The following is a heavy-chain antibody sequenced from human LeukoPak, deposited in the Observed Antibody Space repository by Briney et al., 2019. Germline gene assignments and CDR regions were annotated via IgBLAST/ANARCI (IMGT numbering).Heavy chain of an antibody. Sequence: GGSLRLSCTASGLTFGDYAMSWFRQAPGKGLEWVGFIRSKAYGGTTEYAASVKGRFTISRDDSKSIAYLQMNSLKTEDTAVYYCTRGRIIVVVTALPSYFDYWGQGTLVTVSS. CDR3: TRGRIIVVVTALPSYFDY. V-gene: IGHV3-49*03. J-gene: IGHJ4*02. CDR2: IRSKAYGGTT. CDR1: GLTFGDYA. D-gene: IGHD2-21*02.